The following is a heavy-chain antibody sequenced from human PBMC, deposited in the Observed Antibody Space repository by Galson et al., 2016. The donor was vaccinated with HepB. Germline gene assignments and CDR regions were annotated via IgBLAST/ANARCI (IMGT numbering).Heavy chain of an antibody. D-gene: IGHD1-26*01. CDR1: GFTFSSYG. CDR3: AKEGYGSYNLGGLFGAGNGLDY. Sequence: SLRLSCAASGFTFSSYGMHWVRQAPGKGLEWVAIIWYDGSNKYYADSVKGRFTISRDNSKNTLYLQMNSLRAEDTAVYYCAKEGYGSYNLGGLFGAGNGLDYWGQGTLVTVSS. J-gene: IGHJ4*02. CDR2: IWYDGSNK. V-gene: IGHV3-33*06.